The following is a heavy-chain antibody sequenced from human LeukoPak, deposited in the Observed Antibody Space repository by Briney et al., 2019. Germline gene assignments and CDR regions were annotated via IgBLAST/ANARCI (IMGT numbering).Heavy chain of an antibody. CDR3: ARAPGIAAAGTHFDF. D-gene: IGHD6-13*01. V-gene: IGHV4-59*01. CDR1: GGSLSSYY. CDR2: IYYSGSA. Sequence: SETLSLTCTVSGGSLSSYYWSWVRRPRGKGLEGIGYIYYSGSAKYNPSLKSRVTISVDTSKNQFSLELSSVTAGDTAVYYCARAPGIAAAGTHFDFWGQGTLVTVSS. J-gene: IGHJ4*02.